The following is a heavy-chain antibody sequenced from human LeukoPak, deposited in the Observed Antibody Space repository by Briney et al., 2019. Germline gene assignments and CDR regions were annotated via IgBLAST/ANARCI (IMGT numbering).Heavy chain of an antibody. D-gene: IGHD3-10*01. Sequence: PSETLSLTCAVYGWSFSGYYWSWIRQPPGKGREWTGEINHSGSTNYNPSLKSRVTISVDTSKNQFSLKLSSVTAADTAVYYCAILWFGDSPFDYWGQGTLVTVSS. V-gene: IGHV4-34*01. CDR1: GWSFSGYY. J-gene: IGHJ4*02. CDR3: AILWFGDSPFDY. CDR2: INHSGST.